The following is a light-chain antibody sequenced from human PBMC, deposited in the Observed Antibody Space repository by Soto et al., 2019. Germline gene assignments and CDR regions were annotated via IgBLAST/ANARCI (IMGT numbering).Light chain of an antibody. Sequence: DIVLTQSPVSLPVTPGEPASISCRSSQSLLHSNGYNYLDWFLQKPGQSPQLLISLGSNRASGVPDRFSGSGSGTEFTLKISRVEAEDVGFYYCMQALQSPKTFGQGTKVEIK. CDR1: QSLLHSNGYNY. CDR2: LGS. J-gene: IGKJ1*01. CDR3: MQALQSPKT. V-gene: IGKV2-28*01.